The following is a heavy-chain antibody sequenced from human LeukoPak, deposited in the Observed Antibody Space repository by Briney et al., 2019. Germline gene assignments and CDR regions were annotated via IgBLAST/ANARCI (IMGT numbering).Heavy chain of an antibody. Sequence: GGSLRLSCAASGFTFSSYGMHWVRQAPGKGLEWVAFIRYDGSNKYYADSMKGRFTISRDNSKNTLYLQMNSLRAEDTAVYYCARFERWYYFDYWGQGTLVTVSS. CDR3: ARFERWYYFDY. V-gene: IGHV3-30*02. CDR2: IRYDGSNK. J-gene: IGHJ4*02. CDR1: GFTFSSYG. D-gene: IGHD3-16*01.